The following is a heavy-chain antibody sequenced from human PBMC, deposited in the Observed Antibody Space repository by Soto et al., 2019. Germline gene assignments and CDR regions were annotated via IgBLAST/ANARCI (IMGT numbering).Heavy chain of an antibody. CDR3: GHRLDDSRNSI. CDR1: GFSLSSSGVG. Sequence: QITLKESGPTLVKPTQTLTLTCTFSGFSLSSSGVGVEWVRQPPGKALEWLALIYSNDDKRYSPSVKSRLTITKDTSKNRVVLTMTNMDPVDTATYYCGHRLDDSRNSIWGQGTMVTVSS. CDR2: IYSNDDK. V-gene: IGHV2-5*01. D-gene: IGHD4-4*01. J-gene: IGHJ3*02.